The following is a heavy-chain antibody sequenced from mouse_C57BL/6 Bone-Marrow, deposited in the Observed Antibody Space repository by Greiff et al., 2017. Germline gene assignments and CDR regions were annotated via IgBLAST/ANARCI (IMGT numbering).Heavy chain of an antibody. CDR3: ARRAFYYGNYVWFAY. D-gene: IGHD2-1*01. J-gene: IGHJ3*01. CDR1: GYTFTSYD. Sequence: QVQLQQSGPELVQPGASVKLSCKASGYTFTSYDINWVKQRPGPGLEWIGWIYPRDGSTKYNEKFKGKATLTVDTSSSTAYMELHSLTSEDSAVYFCARRAFYYGNYVWFAYWGQGTLVTVSA. CDR2: IYPRDGST. V-gene: IGHV1-85*01.